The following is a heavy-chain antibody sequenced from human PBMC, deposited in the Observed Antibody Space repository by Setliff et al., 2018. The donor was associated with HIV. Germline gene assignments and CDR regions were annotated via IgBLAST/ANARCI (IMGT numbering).Heavy chain of an antibody. CDR1: GVSITSYY. CDR3: ARWEAAQKAFDI. J-gene: IGHJ3*02. D-gene: IGHD1-26*01. V-gene: IGHV4-59*08. CDR2: GHYSGNT. Sequence: ETLSLTCTVSGVSITSYYWNWIRQPPGRGLEWIGYGHYSGNTKQNPSLRSRVTISVDTSKNQLSLTLYSVSAADTAVYYCARWEAAQKAFDIWGHGTMVTVSS.